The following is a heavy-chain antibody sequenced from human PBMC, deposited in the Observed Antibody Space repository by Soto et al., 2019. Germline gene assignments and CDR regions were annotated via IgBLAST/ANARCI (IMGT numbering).Heavy chain of an antibody. J-gene: IGHJ3*01. CDR1: GDTFSSYS. CDR3: ARGHGIWHAFYL. V-gene: IGHV1-69*01. CDR2: IIPIFAKP. Sequence: QVPLIQSGAELKRPGSSMKVSCKASGDTFSSYSITWLRQAPGQRLEWMGGIIPIFAKPTYAPKFQGRVAITADDSTITVYMELTSLPSENPAVYYCARGHGIWHAFYLWGQGTPLTVSS. D-gene: IGHD3-16*01.